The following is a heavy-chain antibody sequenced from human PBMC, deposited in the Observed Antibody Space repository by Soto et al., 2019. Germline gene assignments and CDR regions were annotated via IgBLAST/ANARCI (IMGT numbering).Heavy chain of an antibody. V-gene: IGHV3-23*04. CDR2: VTSGGTT. CDR3: ATELRYLEWFTRPDY. CDR1: GFAFGSYA. D-gene: IGHD3-3*01. Sequence: EAQLVESGGGLVQPGGSLRLSCAASGFAFGSYAMNWVRQAPGKGLEWVSAVTSGGTTYYADSMGGRFTISRDNSKNTLYLQMYSLRAEDTAVYYCATELRYLEWFTRPDYWGQGTLVTVSS. J-gene: IGHJ4*02.